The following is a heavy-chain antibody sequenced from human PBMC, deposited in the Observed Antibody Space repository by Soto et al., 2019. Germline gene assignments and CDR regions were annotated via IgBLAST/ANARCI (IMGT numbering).Heavy chain of an antibody. CDR2: LYSSGII. V-gene: IGHV4-31*03. CDR1: GYFIGSGGYY. D-gene: IGHD6-19*01. J-gene: IGHJ5*02. CDR3: ARLYSSGSGWFHP. Sequence: SGTRSHSCFVSGYFIGSGGYYWIWISHHPGKVLYWIGSLYSSGIIIYNPSLRSRVSISGDMSTNQFSMSLTSVTAADRAPYYCARLYSSGSGWFHPWGQGTLVTLS.